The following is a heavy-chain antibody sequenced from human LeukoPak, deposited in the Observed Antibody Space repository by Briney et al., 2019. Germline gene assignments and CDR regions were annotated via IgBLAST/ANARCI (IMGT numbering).Heavy chain of an antibody. V-gene: IGHV3-33*08. D-gene: IGHD5-18*01. J-gene: IGHJ4*02. Sequence: GGSLRLSCAASGFTFSSYAMHWVRQTPGKGLEWVSIIWHDGGRTYYADSVKGRFTISRDNSKNTLYLQMNSLRAEDTAVYYCARVLDTAGMSYWGQGTLVTVSS. CDR1: GFTFSSYA. CDR3: ARVLDTAGMSY. CDR2: IWHDGGRT.